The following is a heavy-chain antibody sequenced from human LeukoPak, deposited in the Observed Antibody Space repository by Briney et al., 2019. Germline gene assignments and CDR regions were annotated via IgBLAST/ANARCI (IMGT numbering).Heavy chain of an antibody. J-gene: IGHJ4*02. CDR1: GGSISGYS. D-gene: IGHD3-22*01. CDR2: IYYSGST. Sequence: SETLSLTCTVSGGSISGYSWSWLRKPPGKGLEWISYIYYSGSTSCNPSLQSQVTISVDTSKDQFSLKLNSVTAADTAVYYCARHNHRDSSGYYYLDYWGQGTLVTVSS. CDR3: ARHNHRDSSGYYYLDY. V-gene: IGHV4-59*08.